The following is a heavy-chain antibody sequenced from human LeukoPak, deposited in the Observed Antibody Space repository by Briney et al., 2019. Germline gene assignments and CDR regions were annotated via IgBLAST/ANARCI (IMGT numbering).Heavy chain of an antibody. CDR3: ARCSRSSTDCYSAFDI. CDR1: GFTFDDYG. V-gene: IGHV3-20*04. Sequence: GGSLRLSCEASGFTFDDYGMSWVRHSTGKGLEWVSAITNWNGGSTGYADSVRGRFTISRVNAKNSLYLQMNSLRAEDTALYYCARCSRSSTDCYSAFDIWGQGTMVTVSS. CDR2: ITNWNGGST. J-gene: IGHJ3*02. D-gene: IGHD2-2*02.